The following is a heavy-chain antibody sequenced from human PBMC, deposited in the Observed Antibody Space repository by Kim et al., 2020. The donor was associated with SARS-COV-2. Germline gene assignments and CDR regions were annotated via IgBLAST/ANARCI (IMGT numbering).Heavy chain of an antibody. J-gene: IGHJ4*02. Sequence: GGSLRLSCAASGFTFSSYWMHWVRQAPGKGLAWVSRINSDGSNTIYADSVKGRFTISRDNAKITLYLQMNSLRAEDTAVYYCAKSTRERALDYWGQGTLVTVSS. CDR3: AKSTRERALDY. V-gene: IGHV3-74*01. CDR1: GFTFSSYW. CDR2: INSDGSNT. D-gene: IGHD1-26*01.